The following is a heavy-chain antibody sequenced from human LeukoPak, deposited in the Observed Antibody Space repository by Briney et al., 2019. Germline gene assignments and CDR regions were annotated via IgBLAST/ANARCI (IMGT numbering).Heavy chain of an antibody. V-gene: IGHV4-34*01. Sequence: SETLCLTCAVYGGSLGGYSWSWIRQPPGKGLEWIGEINHSGSTNYNPSLKSRVTISVDTSKNQFSLKLSSVTAADTAVYYCAKWGIGNNWDIDDHWGQGTLVTVSS. CDR3: AKWGIGNNWDIDDH. D-gene: IGHD1-1*01. CDR1: GGSLGGYS. J-gene: IGHJ4*02. CDR2: INHSGST.